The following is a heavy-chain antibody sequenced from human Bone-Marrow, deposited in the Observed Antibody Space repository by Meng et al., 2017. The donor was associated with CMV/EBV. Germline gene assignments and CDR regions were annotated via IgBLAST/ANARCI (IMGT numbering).Heavy chain of an antibody. Sequence: SETLSLTCTVSGGSISSSSYYWGWIRQPPGRGLEWIGSIYYSGSTYYNPSLNSRVIMSVDTSKNQFSLKVTSVTAADTAVYYCARRGYWTNISCPDWFDPWSQGTLVTVSS. CDR1: GGSISSSSYY. D-gene: IGHD2-2*01. CDR2: IYYSGST. V-gene: IGHV4-39*07. J-gene: IGHJ5*02. CDR3: ARRGYWTNISCPDWFDP.